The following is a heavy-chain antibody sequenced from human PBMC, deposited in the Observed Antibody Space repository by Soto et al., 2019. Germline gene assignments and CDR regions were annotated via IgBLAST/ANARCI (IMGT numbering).Heavy chain of an antibody. Sequence: SETLSLTCTVSGGSINTFYRSWVRQPAGKGLEWIGRIFSSGSTSFNPSLESRVAMSVDTSKNHFSLNLSSVTAADMAVYYCAREGSYSAYNFAHGIQLWSFDFWGQGALVTVSS. J-gene: IGHJ4*02. D-gene: IGHD5-12*01. V-gene: IGHV4-4*07. CDR1: GGSINTFY. CDR2: IFSSGST. CDR3: AREGSYSAYNFAHGIQLWSFDF.